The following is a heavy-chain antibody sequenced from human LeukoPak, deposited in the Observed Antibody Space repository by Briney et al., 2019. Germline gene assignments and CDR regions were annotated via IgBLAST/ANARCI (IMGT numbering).Heavy chain of an antibody. CDR3: ARDSDGGSHIVDY. J-gene: IGHJ4*02. Sequence: GGSLRLSCAAPGFTFSSYWMSWVRQATGKGLEWVANIKQDGSEKYYVDFVKGRFTISRDNAKNSLYLQMNSLRAEDTAVYYCARDSDGGSHIVDYWGQGTLVTVSS. V-gene: IGHV3-7*03. D-gene: IGHD2-15*01. CDR1: GFTFSSYW. CDR2: IKQDGSEK.